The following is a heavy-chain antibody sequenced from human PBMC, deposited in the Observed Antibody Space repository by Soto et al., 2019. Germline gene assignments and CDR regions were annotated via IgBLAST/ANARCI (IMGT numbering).Heavy chain of an antibody. CDR2: ISGSGGST. J-gene: IGHJ4*02. CDR1: GFTFSSYA. CDR3: AKRLGIAARPNPFYYFDY. D-gene: IGHD6-6*01. V-gene: IGHV3-23*01. Sequence: GGSLRLSCAASGFTFSSYAMRWVRQAPGKGLEWVSAISGSGGSTYYADSVKGRFTISRDNSKNTLYLQMNSLRAEDTAVYYCAKRLGIAARPNPFYYFDYWGQGTLVTVSS.